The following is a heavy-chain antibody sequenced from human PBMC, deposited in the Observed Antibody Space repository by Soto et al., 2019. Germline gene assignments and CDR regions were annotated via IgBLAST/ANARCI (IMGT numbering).Heavy chain of an antibody. D-gene: IGHD3-3*01. CDR1: AYNFKTVI. CDR3: ARNHDFWIGVGGGMDV. J-gene: IGHJ6*02. Sequence: ASVKGSWKASAYNFKTVIISWVRQEPGQGLEWVGWISAYNGNTQYGLKFHDRVTMTTDTSTTTAYLELRSLTTDDTALYFCARNHDFWIGVGGGMDVWGQGTTVTVSS. CDR2: ISAYNGNT. V-gene: IGHV1-18*01.